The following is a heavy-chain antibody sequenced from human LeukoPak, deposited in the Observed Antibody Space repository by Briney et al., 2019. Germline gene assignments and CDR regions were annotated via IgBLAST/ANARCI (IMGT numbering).Heavy chain of an antibody. Sequence: SETLSLTCTVSGGSMSHYYWSWVRQTPGKGLEYIGYISNSGSTDHNPPLKSRVTISLDTSKNRLSLKLSSVTAADTAVYYCARRGRAEGKYGGYEYWYFDYWGQGTLVTVSS. CDR1: GGSMSHYY. CDR3: ARRGRAEGKYGGYEYWYFDY. D-gene: IGHD5-12*01. V-gene: IGHV4-59*08. CDR2: ISNSGST. J-gene: IGHJ4*02.